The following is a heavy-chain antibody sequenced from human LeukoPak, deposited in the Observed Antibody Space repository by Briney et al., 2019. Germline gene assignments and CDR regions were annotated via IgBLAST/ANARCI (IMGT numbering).Heavy chain of an antibody. D-gene: IGHD2-2*01. CDR3: ARMVPAAMRRSAFDI. CDR2: IYTSGST. CDR1: GGSISSGSYY. Sequence: PSETLSLTCTVSGGSISSGSYYWSWIRQPAGKGLEWIGRIYTSGSTNYNPSLKSRVTISVDTSKNQFSLKLSSVTAADTAVYYCARMVPAAMRRSAFDIWGQGTMVTVSS. J-gene: IGHJ3*02. V-gene: IGHV4-61*02.